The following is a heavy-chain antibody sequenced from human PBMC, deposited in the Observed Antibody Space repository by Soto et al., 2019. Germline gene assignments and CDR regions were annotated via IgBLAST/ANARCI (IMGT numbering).Heavy chain of an antibody. Sequence: QLQLQESGPGLVKPSETLSLTCTVSGGSISSSSYYWGWIRQPPGKGLEWIGSIYYSGSTYYNPSLKSRVTTSVDTSKNQFSLKLSSVTAADTAVYYCARRTIVVVPAATGFSGMDVWGQGTTVTVSS. CDR2: IYYSGST. CDR1: GGSISSSSYY. D-gene: IGHD2-2*01. J-gene: IGHJ6*02. CDR3: ARRTIVVVPAATGFSGMDV. V-gene: IGHV4-39*01.